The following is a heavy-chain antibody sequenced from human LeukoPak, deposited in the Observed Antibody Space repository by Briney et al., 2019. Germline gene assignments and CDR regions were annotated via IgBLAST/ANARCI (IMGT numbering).Heavy chain of an antibody. D-gene: IGHD3-16*01. CDR1: GFTFSNSA. CDR2: ISASGHYT. Sequence: GGSLRLSCEASGFTFSNSAMAGVRQAPGKGLEWVSGISASGHYTYNADSGKGRFTISRDNSKNTLYLQMNSLRAEDTALYFCVKDGSWGDYYFYFYIDVWGKGTTVTVSS. CDR3: VKDGSWGDYYFYFYIDV. J-gene: IGHJ6*03. V-gene: IGHV3-23*01.